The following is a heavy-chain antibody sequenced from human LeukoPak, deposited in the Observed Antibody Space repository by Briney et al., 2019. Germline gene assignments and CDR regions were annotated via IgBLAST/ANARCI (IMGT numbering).Heavy chain of an antibody. Sequence: TSETLSLTCTVSGGSISSGDYYWSWIRQPPGKGLEWIGYIYYSGSTYYNPSLKSRVTISVDTSKNQFSLKLSSVTAADTAVYYCARAGFRSDYYGSGSYPYANFDYWGQGTLVTVSS. CDR1: GGSISSGDYY. CDR3: ARAGFRSDYYGSGSYPYANFDY. D-gene: IGHD3-10*01. CDR2: IYYSGST. V-gene: IGHV4-30-4*01. J-gene: IGHJ4*02.